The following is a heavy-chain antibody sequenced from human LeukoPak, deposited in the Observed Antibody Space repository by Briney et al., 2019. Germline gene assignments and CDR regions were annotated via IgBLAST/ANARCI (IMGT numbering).Heavy chain of an antibody. CDR2: MYDRGDT. Sequence: GGSLRLSCAVSGFTVTSNFMSWVRQAPGKGLEWVSVMYDRGDTYYADSVKGRFTVSRDTSKNTLFLQLNNVGAEDTAVYYCAGRRADTCNSCFVYWGQGTLVTVSS. CDR3: AGRRADTCNSCFVY. CDR1: GFTVTSNF. V-gene: IGHV3-66*02. D-gene: IGHD1-1*01. J-gene: IGHJ4*02.